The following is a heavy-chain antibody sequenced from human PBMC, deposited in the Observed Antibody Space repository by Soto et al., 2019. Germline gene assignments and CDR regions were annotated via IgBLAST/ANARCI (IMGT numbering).Heavy chain of an antibody. CDR3: ARDWGDYTFDY. CDR1: GFTFGNYD. Sequence: PGGSLRLSCAASGFTFGNYDMHWVRQATGKGLEWVLTIDTAGDTYYPGSVKGRFTISRENAKNSLSLQMNSLRAGDTAVYYCARDWGDYTFDYWGQGTLVTVSS. CDR2: IDTAGDT. D-gene: IGHD3-16*01. V-gene: IGHV3-13*01. J-gene: IGHJ4*02.